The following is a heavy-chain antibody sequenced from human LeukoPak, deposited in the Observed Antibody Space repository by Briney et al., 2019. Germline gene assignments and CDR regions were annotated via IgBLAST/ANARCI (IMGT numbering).Heavy chain of an antibody. V-gene: IGHV3-74*01. J-gene: IGHJ4*02. CDR1: GFSFSGHW. D-gene: IGHD6-13*01. CDR2: ISPTGSTT. CDR3: ARGPSSNWSGLDF. Sequence: PGGSLRLSCTASGFSFSGHWMHWARQLPGKGQVWVSRISPTGSTTSYADSVKGRFTVSRDNAKNTLYLQVNNLRAEDTAVYYCARGPSSNWSGLDFWGQGTLLTVSS.